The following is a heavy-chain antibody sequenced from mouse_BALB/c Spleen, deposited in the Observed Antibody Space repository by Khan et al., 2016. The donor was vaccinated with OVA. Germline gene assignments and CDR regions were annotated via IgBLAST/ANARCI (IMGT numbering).Heavy chain of an antibody. CDR3: AKDTYMYNYTY. CDR2: IRSGGST. Sequence: QVQLKQSGPGQVQPSQSLSITCTVSGFSLNTYGIHWIRQSQGKGLEWLGVIRSGGSTAYNGGFISRLSFTKDNSKSQVFLHMNSLQANDTGIYYSAKDTYMYNYTYWGQGTLVTVSA. CDR1: GFSLNTYG. V-gene: IGHV2-2*02. D-gene: IGHD2-14*01. J-gene: IGHJ3*01.